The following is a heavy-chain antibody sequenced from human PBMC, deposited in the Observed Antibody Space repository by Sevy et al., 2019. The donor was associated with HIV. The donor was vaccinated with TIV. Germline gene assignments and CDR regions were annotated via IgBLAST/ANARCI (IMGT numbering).Heavy chain of an antibody. CDR1: GFTFSTYA. V-gene: IGHV3-30*02. J-gene: IGHJ3*02. D-gene: IGHD3-10*01. Sequence: GGSLRLSCAASGFTFSTYAMHWVRQAPGKGLEWVTFIRYDGTTKYYADSVKGRFTVSRDKSKNTLYLQMNSLRAEDTAVYYCVKGLGMVQGALLSDDIWGQGTKVTVSS. CDR2: IRYDGTTK. CDR3: VKGLGMVQGALLSDDI.